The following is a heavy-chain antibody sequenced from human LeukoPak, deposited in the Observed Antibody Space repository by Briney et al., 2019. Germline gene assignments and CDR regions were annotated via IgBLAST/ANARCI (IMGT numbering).Heavy chain of an antibody. CDR1: GFTFSTYW. J-gene: IGHJ6*02. CDR2: IKQDGSEK. Sequence: PGGSLRLSCAASGFTFSTYWMSWVRQAPGKGLEWVANIKQDGSEKYYVDSVKGRFTISRDNARNSLYLQMNSLRAEDTAVYYCASSEYYGSGSPPEDYYYYGMDVWGQGTTVTVSS. D-gene: IGHD3-10*01. CDR3: ASSEYYGSGSPPEDYYYYGMDV. V-gene: IGHV3-7*01.